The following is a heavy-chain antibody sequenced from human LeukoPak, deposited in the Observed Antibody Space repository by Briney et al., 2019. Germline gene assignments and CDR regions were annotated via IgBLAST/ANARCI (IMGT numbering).Heavy chain of an antibody. V-gene: IGHV1-8*01. D-gene: IGHD3-10*01. CDR2: MNPNNGNT. Sequence: ASAKVSCKASGFTFTSYDINWVRQASGQGPEWMGWMNPNNGNTGYAQKFQGRVTMTRDTSISTAYMELRGLSSEDTAVYYCVRDGEGVAISVNYWFDPWGQGTLVTVSS. CDR3: VRDGEGVAISVNYWFDP. CDR1: GFTFTSYD. J-gene: IGHJ5*02.